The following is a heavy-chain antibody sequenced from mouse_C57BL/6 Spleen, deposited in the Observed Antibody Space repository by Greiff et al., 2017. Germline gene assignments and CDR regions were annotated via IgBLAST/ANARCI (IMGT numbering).Heavy chain of an antibody. V-gene: IGHV1-69*01. D-gene: IGHD1-1*01. J-gene: IGHJ2*01. CDR1: GYTFTSYW. Sequence: QVQLQQPGAELVMPGASVKLSCKASGYTFTSYWMHWVKQRPGQGLEWIGEIDPSDSYTNYNQKFKGKSTLTVDKSSSTAYMQLSSLTSEDSAVYYCARSPFTTVVASFDDWGQGTTLTVSS. CDR3: ARSPFTTVVASFDD. CDR2: IDPSDSYT.